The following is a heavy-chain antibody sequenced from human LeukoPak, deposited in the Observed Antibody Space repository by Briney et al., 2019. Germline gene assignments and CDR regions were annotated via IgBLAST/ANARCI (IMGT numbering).Heavy chain of an antibody. V-gene: IGHV1-8*01. CDR1: GYTFTSYD. J-gene: IGHJ4*02. Sequence: ASVTVSCTASGYTFTSYDINWVRQAPGQGLEWMGWMNPNSGNTGYAQKFQGRVTMTRNTSISTAYMELSSLRSEDTAVYYCARRSEWLVQDYWGQGTLVTVSS. D-gene: IGHD6-19*01. CDR2: MNPNSGNT. CDR3: ARRSEWLVQDY.